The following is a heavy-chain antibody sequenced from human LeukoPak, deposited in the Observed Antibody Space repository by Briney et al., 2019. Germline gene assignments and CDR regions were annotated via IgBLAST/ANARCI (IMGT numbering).Heavy chain of an antibody. Sequence: GGSLRLSCAASGFTFSSYSMNWVRQAPGKGLEWVSSISSSSSYIYYADSVKGRFTISRDNAKNSLYLQMNSLRAEDTAVYYCARSYCSGGSRYFYYYYGMDVWGQGTTVTVSS. CDR1: GFTFSSYS. D-gene: IGHD2-15*01. CDR2: ISSSSSYI. J-gene: IGHJ6*02. CDR3: ARSYCSGGSRYFYYYYGMDV. V-gene: IGHV3-21*01.